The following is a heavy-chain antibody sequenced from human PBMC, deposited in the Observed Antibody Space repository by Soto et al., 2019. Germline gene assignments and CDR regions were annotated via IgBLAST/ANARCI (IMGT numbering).Heavy chain of an antibody. D-gene: IGHD1-26*01. V-gene: IGHV3-30*18. CDR1: GSTFSSYG. CDR3: AKDRVGATDY. Sequence: QVQLVESGGGVVQPGRSLRLSCAASGSTFSSYGMHWVRQAPGKGLEWVAVISYDGSNKYYADSVKGRFTISRDNSKNTLYLQMNSLRAEDTAVYYCAKDRVGATDYWGQGTLVTVSS. CDR2: ISYDGSNK. J-gene: IGHJ4*02.